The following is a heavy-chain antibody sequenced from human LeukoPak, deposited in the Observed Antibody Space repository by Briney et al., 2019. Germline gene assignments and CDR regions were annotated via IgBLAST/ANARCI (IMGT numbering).Heavy chain of an antibody. J-gene: IGHJ4*02. V-gene: IGHV3-23*01. Sequence: GASLRLSCAASGFTFSSYAMSWVCQAPGKGLEWVSAISGSGGSTYYADSVKGRFTISRDNSKNTLYLQMNSLRAEDTAVYYCAKGLANWGSRAYYLDYWGRGTLVTVSS. CDR1: GFTFSSYA. CDR2: ISGSGGST. CDR3: AKGLANWGSRAYYLDY. D-gene: IGHD7-27*01.